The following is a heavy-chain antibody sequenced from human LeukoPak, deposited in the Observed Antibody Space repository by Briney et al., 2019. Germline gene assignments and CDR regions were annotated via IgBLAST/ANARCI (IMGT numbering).Heavy chain of an antibody. J-gene: IGHJ4*02. D-gene: IGHD1-1*01. CDR2: IYTSGST. CDR1: GGSINSYY. V-gene: IGHV4-4*07. CDR3: ARHEDRNWYFDH. Sequence: PSETLSLTCTVSGGSINSYYWSWIRQPAGKGLEWIGRIYTSGSTNYNPSLKSRVNTSVDTSNNQFSLKLSSVTAPDTAVYYCARHEDRNWYFDHWGQGTLVTVSS.